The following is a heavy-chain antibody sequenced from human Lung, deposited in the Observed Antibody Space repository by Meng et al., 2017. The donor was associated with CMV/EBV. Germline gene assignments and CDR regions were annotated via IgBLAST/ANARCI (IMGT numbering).Heavy chain of an antibody. Sequence: GGSLRLXXAASGFTFSTSWMTWVRQAPGKGLEWVANIREDGSSKYYADPVKGRFTISRDNAKNSLFLQMSSLRAEDTAMYYCARAGLGYCSVTSCYNDYWGQGTLVXVSS. CDR1: GFTFSTSW. J-gene: IGHJ4*02. CDR3: ARAGLGYCSVTSCYNDY. D-gene: IGHD2-2*02. CDR2: IREDGSSK. V-gene: IGHV3-7*01.